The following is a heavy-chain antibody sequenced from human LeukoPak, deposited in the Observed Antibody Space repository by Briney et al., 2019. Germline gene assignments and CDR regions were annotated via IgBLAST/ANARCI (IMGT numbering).Heavy chain of an antibody. CDR2: FDPEDGET. CDR1: GYTLTELS. J-gene: IGHJ5*02. Sequence: ASVKVSCKVSGYTLTELSMHWVRQAPGKGPEWMGGFDPEDGETIYAQKFQGRVTMTEDTSTDTAYMELSSLRSEDTAVYYCATDIFEYSSSGNWFDPWGQGTLVTVSS. V-gene: IGHV1-24*01. D-gene: IGHD6-6*01. CDR3: ATDIFEYSSSGNWFDP.